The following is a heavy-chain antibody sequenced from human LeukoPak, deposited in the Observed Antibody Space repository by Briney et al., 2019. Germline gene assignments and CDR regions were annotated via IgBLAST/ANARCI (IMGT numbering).Heavy chain of an antibody. Sequence: GGSLRLSCAASGFTFSSYEMNWVRQAPGKGLEWVSYITGSGSTIYYADSVKGRFTISRDNAQNSLYLQMNSLRAEDTAVYYCAKSGAGKSPLFDYWGQGTLVTVSS. J-gene: IGHJ4*02. V-gene: IGHV3-48*03. D-gene: IGHD1-1*01. CDR2: ITGSGSTI. CDR1: GFTFSSYE. CDR3: AKSGAGKSPLFDY.